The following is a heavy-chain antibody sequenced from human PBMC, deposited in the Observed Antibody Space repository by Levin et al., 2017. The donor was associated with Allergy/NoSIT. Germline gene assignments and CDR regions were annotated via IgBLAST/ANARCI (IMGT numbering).Heavy chain of an antibody. D-gene: IGHD1-1*01. J-gene: IGHJ6*02. Sequence: GESLKISCAASGFTFSTYGMHWVRQAPGRGLEWVAVISYDGTNKYYADSVKGRFTISRDNSKNTQYLQMNSLRAEDRAVYYCAKDQEKFRMVVTPTAAYYKYGMDLWGQGTTVIVSS. V-gene: IGHV3-30*18. CDR1: GFTFSTYG. CDR3: AKDQEKFRMVVTPTAAYYKYGMDL. CDR2: ISYDGTNK.